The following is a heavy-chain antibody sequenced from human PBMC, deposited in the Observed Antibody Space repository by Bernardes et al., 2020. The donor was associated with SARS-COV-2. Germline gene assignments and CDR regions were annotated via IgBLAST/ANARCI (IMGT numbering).Heavy chain of an antibody. V-gene: IGHV4-59*08. CDR2: IYYSGST. CDR1: GGSISSYY. CDR3: SRRGWYYYDSSGLHAFDI. Sequence: SETLSLTRTVSGGSISSYYWSWIRQPPGKGLEWIGYIYYSGSTNYNPSLKSRVTISVDTSKNQFSLKLSSVTAADTAVYYCSRRGWYYYDSSGLHAFDIWGKGTMVTVSS. J-gene: IGHJ3*02. D-gene: IGHD3-22*01.